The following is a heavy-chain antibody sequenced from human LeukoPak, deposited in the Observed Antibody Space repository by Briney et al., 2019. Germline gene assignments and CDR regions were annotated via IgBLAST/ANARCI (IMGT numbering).Heavy chain of an antibody. CDR2: IYYSGST. CDR1: GGSVSSGSYY. Sequence: PSETLSLTCTVSGGSVSSGSYYWSWIRQPPGKGLEWIGYIYYSGSTNYNPSLKSRVTISVDTSKNQFSLKLSSVTAADTAVYYCARVVAAAGGFDYWGQGTLVTVSS. D-gene: IGHD6-13*01. V-gene: IGHV4-61*01. CDR3: ARVVAAAGGFDY. J-gene: IGHJ4*02.